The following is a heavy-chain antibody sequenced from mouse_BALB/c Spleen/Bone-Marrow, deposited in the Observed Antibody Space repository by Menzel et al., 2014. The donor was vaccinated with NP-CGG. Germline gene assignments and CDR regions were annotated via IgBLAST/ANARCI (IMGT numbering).Heavy chain of an antibody. Sequence: EVMLVESGAELVKPGASVKLSCTASGFNIKDTYMHWVKQRPGQGLEWIGRIDPANGNAKYDPKFQGKATITADTSSNTAYLQLSSLTSEDTAVYYCARYRLGTYFDFWGQGTTLTVSS. V-gene: IGHV14-3*02. D-gene: IGHD2-14*01. CDR3: ARYRLGTYFDF. CDR1: GFNIKDTY. CDR2: IDPANGNA. J-gene: IGHJ2*01.